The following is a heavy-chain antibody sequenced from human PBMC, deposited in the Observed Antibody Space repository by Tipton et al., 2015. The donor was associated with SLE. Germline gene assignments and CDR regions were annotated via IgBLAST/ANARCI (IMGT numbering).Heavy chain of an antibody. D-gene: IGHD2-8*01. V-gene: IGHV4-34*01. Sequence: TLSLTCAVYRGSVSGYYWGWIRQPPGKGLEWIGVLYYSGNTYYNPSLKSPVTLSIDTSKNQFSLKMRSVTAAGTAVYFCARGYCSDGVCYGFGFFDYWGQGNLVTVSS. CDR1: RGSVSGYY. J-gene: IGHJ4*02. CDR2: LYYSGNT. CDR3: ARGYCSDGVCYGFGFFDY.